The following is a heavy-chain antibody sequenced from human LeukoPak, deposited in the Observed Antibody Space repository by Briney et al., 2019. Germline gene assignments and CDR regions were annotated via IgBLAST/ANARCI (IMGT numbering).Heavy chain of an antibody. D-gene: IGHD6-19*01. CDR1: GGYISSYY. Sequence: SETLSLTCTVSGGYISSYYWSWIRQPPGKGLEWIGYIYYSGSTNYNPSLKSRVTISVDTSKNQFSLKLSSVTAADTAVYYCARDAVIAVAGIDWDDAFDIWGQGTMVTVSS. CDR3: ARDAVIAVAGIDWDDAFDI. J-gene: IGHJ3*02. CDR2: IYYSGST. V-gene: IGHV4-59*01.